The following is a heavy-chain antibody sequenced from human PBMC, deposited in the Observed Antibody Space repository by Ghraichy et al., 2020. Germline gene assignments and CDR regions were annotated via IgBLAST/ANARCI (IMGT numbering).Heavy chain of an antibody. V-gene: IGHV3-23*01. CDR3: AKVSVGANGGY. J-gene: IGHJ4*02. CDR2: ISGSGGST. Sequence: GGSLRLSCAASGFTFSSYAMSWVRQAPGKGLDWVSAISGSGGSTDYADSVKGLFTISRDNSKNTLYLQMNSLRADDTAVYYCAKVSVGANGGYWGQGTLVTVSS. CDR1: GFTFSSYA. D-gene: IGHD1-26*01.